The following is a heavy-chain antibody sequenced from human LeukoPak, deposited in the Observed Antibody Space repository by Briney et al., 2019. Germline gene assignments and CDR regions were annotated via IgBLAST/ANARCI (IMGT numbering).Heavy chain of an antibody. J-gene: IGHJ4*02. CDR2: IYSGGST. V-gene: IGHV3-53*01. CDR3: ARARNKHCKSPSCIGRSPDYLDY. Sequence: GGSLRLSCAASGFMFNDNGMSWVRQAPGKGLEGVSVIYSGGSTHYADSVKGRFTISRDNSKNTLYLQMNSLRAEDAAVYYCARARNKHCKSPSCIGRSPDYLDYWGQGTLVTVSS. D-gene: IGHD2-2*01. CDR1: GFMFNDNG.